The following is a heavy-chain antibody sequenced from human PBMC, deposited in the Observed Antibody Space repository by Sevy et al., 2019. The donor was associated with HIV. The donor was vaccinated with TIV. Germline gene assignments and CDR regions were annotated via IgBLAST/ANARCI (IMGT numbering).Heavy chain of an antibody. Sequence: GGSLRLSCEASGFPFSSHGMHWVRQGPGQGLGWVSGMNSYDTSIPYADSAKGRFTISRENVTNTLYLQMSSLRAEDTALYYCARGSGVAFDYWGQGTLVTVSS. CDR3: ARGSGVAFDY. CDR2: MNSYDTSI. D-gene: IGHD3-10*01. J-gene: IGHJ4*02. V-gene: IGHV3-74*01. CDR1: GFPFSSHG.